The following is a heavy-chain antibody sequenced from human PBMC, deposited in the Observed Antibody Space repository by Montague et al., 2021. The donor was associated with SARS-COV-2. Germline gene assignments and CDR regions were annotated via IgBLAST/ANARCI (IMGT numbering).Heavy chain of an antibody. CDR3: ARAKGGSYYSGMDV. CDR2: ISFDGSNK. Sequence: SLRLSCAASGFTFSSYAMHWVRQAPGKGLEWVAVISFDGSNKYYADSVKGRFTISRDNSKSTLYLQMNSLRAEDTAVYYCARAKGGSYYSGMDVWGQGTTVTVSS. CDR1: GFTFSSYA. V-gene: IGHV3-30-3*01. D-gene: IGHD1-26*01. J-gene: IGHJ6*02.